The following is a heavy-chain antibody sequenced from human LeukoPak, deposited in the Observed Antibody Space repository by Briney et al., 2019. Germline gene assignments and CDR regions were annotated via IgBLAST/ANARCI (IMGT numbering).Heavy chain of an antibody. CDR1: GGTFSSYA. D-gene: IGHD6-13*01. V-gene: IGHV1-69*04. J-gene: IGHJ4*02. Sequence: SVKVSCKASGGTFSSYAISWVRQAPGQGLEWMGRIIPILGIANYAQKFQGRVTITADKSTSTAYMELSSLRSEDTAVYYCARAHMAAAGTDYWGQGTLVTVSS. CDR3: ARAHMAAAGTDY. CDR2: IIPILGIA.